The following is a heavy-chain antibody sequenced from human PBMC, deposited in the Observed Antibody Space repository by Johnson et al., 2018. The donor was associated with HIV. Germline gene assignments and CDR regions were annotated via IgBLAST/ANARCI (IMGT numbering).Heavy chain of an antibody. CDR3: TTVGCELLHFRAKTPAVFVI. J-gene: IGHJ3*02. CDR2: MSSNGGST. CDR1: GFIFDDYG. V-gene: IGHV3-64*01. Sequence: VQLVESGGGVVRPGGSLRLSCAASGFIFDDYGMSWVRQAPGKGLEYVSAMSSNGGSTYYANSVKGRFTISRDNSKNTLYLQMGSRRAEDMAVYYCTTVGCELLHFRAKTPAVFVIWAHEQMVIGSS. D-gene: IGHD1-26*01.